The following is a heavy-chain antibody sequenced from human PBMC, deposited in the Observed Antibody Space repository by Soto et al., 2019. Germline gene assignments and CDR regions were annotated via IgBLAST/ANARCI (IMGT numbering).Heavy chain of an antibody. CDR2: MNPNSGNT. Sequence: ASVTVSCKTSGYTFTSYDINWVRQATGQGLEWMGWMNPNSGNTGYAQKFQGRVTMTRNTSISTAYMELSSLRSEDTAVYYCARGNDFGVVIIPPDYYMDVWGKGTTVTVSS. CDR3: ARGNDFGVVIIPPDYYMDV. J-gene: IGHJ6*03. D-gene: IGHD3-3*01. CDR1: GYTFTSYD. V-gene: IGHV1-8*01.